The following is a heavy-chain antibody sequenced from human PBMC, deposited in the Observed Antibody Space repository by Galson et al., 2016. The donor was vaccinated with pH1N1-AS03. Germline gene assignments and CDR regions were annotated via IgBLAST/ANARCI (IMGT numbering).Heavy chain of an antibody. Sequence: SLRLSCAASGFTFNRYGMHWVRQAPGKGLEWVAFIRSDGSVKYYEDSVKGRFAISRDNSNNTLSLQMNSLRPEDTAVYYCAKTVEYTSSWNPFDYWGQGTLVTVSS. CDR1: GFTFNRYG. V-gene: IGHV3-30*02. CDR2: IRSDGSVK. CDR3: AKTVEYTSSWNPFDY. J-gene: IGHJ4*02. D-gene: IGHD6-13*01.